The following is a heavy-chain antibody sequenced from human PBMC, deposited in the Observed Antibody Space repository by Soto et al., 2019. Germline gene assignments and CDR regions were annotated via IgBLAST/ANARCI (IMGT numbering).Heavy chain of an antibody. Sequence: QVQLQESGPGLVKPSETLSLTCSVSGGSISSHYWSWIRKPPGKGLEWTGYIYYSGSTNYNPSLKSRGTISVHPSKTQFSLKLSSVTAADTAVYYCARGWGGYFDLWGRGTLVTVSS. J-gene: IGHJ2*01. CDR3: ARGWGGYFDL. D-gene: IGHD1-26*01. V-gene: IGHV4-59*11. CDR1: GGSISSHY. CDR2: IYYSGST.